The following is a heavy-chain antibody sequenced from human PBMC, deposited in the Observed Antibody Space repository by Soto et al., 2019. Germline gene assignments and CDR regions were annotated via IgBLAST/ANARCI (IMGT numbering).Heavy chain of an antibody. CDR2: IYYSGST. Sequence: SETLTLTCTVYGGSISSYYWSWIRQPPRKGLEWIGYIYYSGSTNYNPSLKSRVTISVDTSKNQFSLKLSSVTAADTAVYYCARDYCSSTSCYLPWFDPWGQGTLVTVS. J-gene: IGHJ5*02. V-gene: IGHV4-59*01. CDR1: GGSISSYY. CDR3: ARDYCSSTSCYLPWFDP. D-gene: IGHD2-2*01.